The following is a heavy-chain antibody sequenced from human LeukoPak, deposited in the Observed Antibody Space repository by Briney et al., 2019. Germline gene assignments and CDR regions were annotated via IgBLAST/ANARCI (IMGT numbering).Heavy chain of an antibody. Sequence: ASVKVFCKASGYTFTRYYMNWVRQGPGQGLEWMGIIDPSGGSTSYAQKFQGRVTMTRDTSTSTVYMELSGLRSEDTAVYYCARDKSGTTQGDFDCWGQGTLVTVSS. CDR3: ARDKSGTTQGDFDC. J-gene: IGHJ4*02. V-gene: IGHV1-46*01. CDR1: GYTFTRYY. D-gene: IGHD1-1*01. CDR2: IDPSGGST.